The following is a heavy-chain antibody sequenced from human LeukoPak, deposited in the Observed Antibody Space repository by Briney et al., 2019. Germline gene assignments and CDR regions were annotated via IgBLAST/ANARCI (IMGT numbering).Heavy chain of an antibody. CDR1: GFRFSDYA. J-gene: IGHJ4*02. D-gene: IGHD2/OR15-2a*01. Sequence: GGSLRLSCAASGFRFSDYAMTWVRQAPGKGPEWLSSITDTGGNTYSADSRFTISRDNSKNTLYLQMNSLGVEDTAVYYCAKAPERSCNDAACYPLDYWGQGTLVTVSS. V-gene: IGHV3-23*01. CDR3: AKAPERSCNDAACYPLDY. CDR2: ITDTGGNT.